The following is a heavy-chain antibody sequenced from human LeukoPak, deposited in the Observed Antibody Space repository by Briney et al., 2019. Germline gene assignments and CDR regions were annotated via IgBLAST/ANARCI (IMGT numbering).Heavy chain of an antibody. J-gene: IGHJ5*02. D-gene: IGHD6-19*01. Sequence: GESLKISCKGSGYSFTSYWIGWVRQMPGKGLEWMGIIYPGDSDTRYSPSFQGQVTISADKSISTAYLQWSSLKASDTAMYYCARHVGYSSGWVNWFDPWGQGTLVTVSS. CDR3: ARHVGYSSGWVNWFDP. CDR2: IYPGDSDT. CDR1: GYSFTSYW. V-gene: IGHV5-51*01.